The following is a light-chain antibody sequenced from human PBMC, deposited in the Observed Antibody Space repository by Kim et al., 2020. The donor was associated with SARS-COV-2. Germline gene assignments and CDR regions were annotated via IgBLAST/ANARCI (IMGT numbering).Light chain of an antibody. CDR1: KLGDKY. CDR2: QDS. CDR3: QAWDSSTGVV. J-gene: IGLJ2*01. V-gene: IGLV3-1*01. Sequence: YALTQPPSVSVSPGQTASITCSGDKLGDKYACWYQQKPGQSPVLVIYQDSKRPSGIPERFSGSNSGNTATLTISGTQAMDEADYYCQAWDSSTGVVFGG.